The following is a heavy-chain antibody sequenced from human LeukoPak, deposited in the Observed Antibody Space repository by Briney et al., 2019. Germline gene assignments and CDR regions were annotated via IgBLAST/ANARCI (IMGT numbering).Heavy chain of an antibody. CDR1: GYTFTSYG. V-gene: IGHV1-18*01. D-gene: IGHD3-10*01. CDR3: ARGYGSGSYYSTHFDY. Sequence: ASVKVSCKASGYTFTSYGISWVRQAPGQGLEWMGWISAYNGNTNYAQKLQGRVTMTTDTSTGTAYMELRSLRSDDTAVYYCARGYGSGSYYSTHFDYWGQGTLVTVSS. J-gene: IGHJ4*02. CDR2: ISAYNGNT.